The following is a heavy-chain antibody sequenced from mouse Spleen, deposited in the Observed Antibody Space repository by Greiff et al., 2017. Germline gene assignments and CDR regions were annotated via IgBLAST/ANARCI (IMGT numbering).Heavy chain of an antibody. Sequence: EVKVVESGGGLVKPGGSLKLSCAASGFTFSSYTMSWVRQTPAKRLEWVATISSGGGNTYYPDSVKGRFTISRDNARNTLYLQMSSLRSEDTAMYYCARHRYYSNYCYAMDYWGQGTSVTVSS. CDR1: GFTFSSYT. CDR3: ARHRYYSNYCYAMDY. J-gene: IGHJ4*01. V-gene: IGHV5-9*04. CDR2: ISSGGGNT. D-gene: IGHD2-5*01.